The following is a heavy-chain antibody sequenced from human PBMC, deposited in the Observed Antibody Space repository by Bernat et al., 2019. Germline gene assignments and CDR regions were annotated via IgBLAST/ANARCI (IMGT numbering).Heavy chain of an antibody. D-gene: IGHD3-22*01. CDR3: ARDKVGSYYDSSGFVDY. CDR2: ISSSSSYI. CDR1: GFTFSSYS. Sequence: EVQLVESGGGLVKPGGSLRLSCAASGFTFSSYSMNWVRQAPGKGLEWVSSISSSSSYIYYADSVKGGFTISRDNAKNSLYLQMNSMRAEDTAVYYCARDKVGSYYDSSGFVDYWGQGTLVTVSS. J-gene: IGHJ4*02. V-gene: IGHV3-21*01.